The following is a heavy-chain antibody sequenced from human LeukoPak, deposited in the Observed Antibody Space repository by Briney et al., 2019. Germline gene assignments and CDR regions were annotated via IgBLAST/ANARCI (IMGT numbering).Heavy chain of an antibody. V-gene: IGHV1-2*06. J-gene: IGHJ4*02. D-gene: IGHD1-26*01. CDR1: GYTFTGYY. CDR2: INPNSGGT. CDR3: ARDPIRTGATREFIDY. Sequence: ASVKVSCKASGYTFTGYYMHWVRQAPGQGLEWMGRINPNSGGTNYAQKFQGRVTMTRDTSISTAYMELSRLRSDDTAVYYCARDPIRTGATREFIDYWGQGTLVTVSS.